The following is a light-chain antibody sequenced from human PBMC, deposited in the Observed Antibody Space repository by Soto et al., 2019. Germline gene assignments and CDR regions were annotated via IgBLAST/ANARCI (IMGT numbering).Light chain of an antibody. CDR2: SAS. CDR3: QQSYSIPFT. CDR1: QTIRSS. Sequence: DIPMTQSPSSLSASVGDRVTITCRTSQTIRSSLNWYQQKTGKAPKLLIYSASSLQSGVPSRFSGSGSGTDFTLTISGLQFEDFATYYCQQSYSIPFTFGPGTKVDIK. V-gene: IGKV1-39*01. J-gene: IGKJ3*01.